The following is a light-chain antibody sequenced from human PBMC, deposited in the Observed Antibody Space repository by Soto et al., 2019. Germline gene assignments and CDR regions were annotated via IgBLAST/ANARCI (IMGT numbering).Light chain of an antibody. CDR1: QSFSSDY. CDR2: GAS. Sequence: EIVLTQSPGTLSLSPGERATLSCRASQSFSSDYLAWYQQKPGQAPRLLIYGASTRASGIPDRFSGSGSGTDFTLTIARLEPEDFAVYYCQEYIHWPPGMFGPGTTVDIK. J-gene: IGKJ1*01. CDR3: QEYIHWPPGM. V-gene: IGKV3-20*01.